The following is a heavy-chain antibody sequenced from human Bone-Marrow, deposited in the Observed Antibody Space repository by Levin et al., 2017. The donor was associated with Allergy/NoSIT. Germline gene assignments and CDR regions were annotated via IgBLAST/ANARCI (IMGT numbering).Heavy chain of an antibody. CDR1: GYTLTELS. V-gene: IGHV1-24*01. D-gene: IGHD2-2*01. CDR2: FDSENGET. CDR3: AITGAVPGAMTDYYYGMDV. Sequence: ASVKVSCKVSGYTLTELSMHWVRHAPGKGLEWMAGFDSENGETVYAQNFQGRLTLTEDTSTNTATMEWSSLRSEDTAVYYCAITGAVPGAMTDYYYGMDVWGQGTKVTVSS. J-gene: IGHJ6*02.